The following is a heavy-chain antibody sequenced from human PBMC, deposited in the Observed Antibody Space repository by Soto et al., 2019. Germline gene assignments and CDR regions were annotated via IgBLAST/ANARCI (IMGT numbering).Heavy chain of an antibody. D-gene: IGHD2-21*02. J-gene: IGHJ4*02. CDR2: ISDRPTGHT. CDR3: TTRMTAHFDY. Sequence: GGSLRLSCVASGFTFSHYTMNWVRLAPGKGLEWVSTISDRPTGHTHYAESVKGRFTISRDDSRDTVFLQMDRLRAEDTAVYYCTTRMTAHFDYWGQGILVTVS. CDR1: GFTFSHYT. V-gene: IGHV3-23*01.